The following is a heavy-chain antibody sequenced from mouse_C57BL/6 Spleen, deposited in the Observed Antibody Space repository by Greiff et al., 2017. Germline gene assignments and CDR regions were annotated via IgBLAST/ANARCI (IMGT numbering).Heavy chain of an antibody. D-gene: IGHD1-1*01. CDR1: GYTFTDYN. CDR3: ARSFYGSSYPWFAY. J-gene: IGHJ3*01. V-gene: IGHV1-75*01. CDR2: IFPGSGST. Sequence: VQLQQSGPELVKPGASVKISCKASGYTFTDYNINWVKQRPGQGLEWIGWIFPGSGSTYYNEKFKGKATLTVDKSSSTAYMLLSSLTSEDSAVYFCARSFYGSSYPWFAYWGQGTLVTVSA.